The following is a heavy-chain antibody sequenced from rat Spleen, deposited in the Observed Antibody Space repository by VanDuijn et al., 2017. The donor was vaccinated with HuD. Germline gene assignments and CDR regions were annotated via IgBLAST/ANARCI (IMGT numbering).Heavy chain of an antibody. Sequence: EVQLQESGPGLVKPSQSLSLPCSVTGYSITSAYRWNWIRKFPGNKMEWIGHINYSGSTTYNPSLKSRISITRDTSKNQFFLQLNSVTTEDTATYYCARYRDSFGHVGIFDYWGQGVMVTVSS. J-gene: IGHJ2*01. CDR2: INYSGST. D-gene: IGHD1-11*01. CDR1: GYSITSAY. CDR3: ARYRDSFGHVGIFDY. V-gene: IGHV3-1*01.